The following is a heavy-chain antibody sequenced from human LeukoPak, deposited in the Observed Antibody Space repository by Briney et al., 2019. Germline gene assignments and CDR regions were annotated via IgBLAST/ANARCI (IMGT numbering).Heavy chain of an antibody. V-gene: IGHV1-8*01. Sequence: ASVKVSCNASGYTFTSYDINWVRQATGQGLELMGWMNPNSGNTGYAQKFQGRVTMTRNTSISTAYMELSSLRSEDTAVCYCARRGYSSSWTYYYYYYGMDVWGQGNTVTVSS. J-gene: IGHJ6*02. CDR2: MNPNSGNT. CDR3: ARRGYSSSWTYYYYYYGMDV. CDR1: GYTFTSYD. D-gene: IGHD6-13*01.